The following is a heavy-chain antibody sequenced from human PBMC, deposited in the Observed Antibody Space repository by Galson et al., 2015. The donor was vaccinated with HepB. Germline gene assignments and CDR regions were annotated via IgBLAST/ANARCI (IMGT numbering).Heavy chain of an antibody. CDR2: ISSSGSTI. CDR3: ARSLHHYDFWSGNMAGGYYYGMDV. J-gene: IGHJ6*02. CDR1: GFTFSSYE. V-gene: IGHV3-48*03. Sequence: SLRLSCAASGFTFSSYEMNWVRQAPGKGLEWVSYISSSGSTIYYADSVKGRFTISRDNAKNSLYLQMNSLRAEDTAVYYCARSLHHYDFWSGNMAGGYYYGMDVWGQGTTVTVSS. D-gene: IGHD3-3*01.